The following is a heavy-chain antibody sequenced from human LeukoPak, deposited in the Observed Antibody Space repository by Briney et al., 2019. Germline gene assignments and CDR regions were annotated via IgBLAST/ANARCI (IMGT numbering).Heavy chain of an antibody. CDR2: ISSSSTTI. D-gene: IGHD3-10*01. CDR1: GFGFNTYS. Sequence: TGGSLRLSCAASGFGFNTYSMNWVRQAPGKGLEWVSFISSSSTTIYYADSVKGRFTVSRDNVKNSLYLQMNSLRDEDTAVYYCAGDRGYYFDYWGQGTLVTVSS. J-gene: IGHJ4*02. V-gene: IGHV3-48*02. CDR3: AGDRGYYFDY.